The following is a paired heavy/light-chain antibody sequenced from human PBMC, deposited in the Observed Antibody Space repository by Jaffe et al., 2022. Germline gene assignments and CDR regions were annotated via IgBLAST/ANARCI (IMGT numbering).Light chain of an antibody. CDR1: SIGFGAYNL. V-gene: IGLV2-23*02. Sequence: QSALTQPASVSGSPGQSITISCTGTSIGFGAYNLVSWYQQFPGKAPQLLIYEVNKRPSGVSYRFSGSKSGNTASLTISGLQAADEATYFCCSYVGSSVDLGPFILFGGGTELTVL. CDR2: EVN. J-gene: IGLJ3*02. CDR3: CSYVGSSVDLGPFIL.
Heavy chain of an antibody. CDR1: GFDTFIDDP. D-gene: IGHD5-18*01. V-gene: IGHV1-69*14. CDR2: IVPMFGTA. Sequence: QVQLVQSGAEVKKPGSSVRVSCKASGFDTFIDDPISWLRQAPGQGLEWMGAIVPMFGTAEKTQKFQDRVTITADTSTTTAYMELSGLTSEDTALYFCARTLSHRANSGAATWIQYSAFTVWGQGTLVTISS. CDR3: ARTLSHRANSGAATWIQYSAFTV. J-gene: IGHJ3*01.